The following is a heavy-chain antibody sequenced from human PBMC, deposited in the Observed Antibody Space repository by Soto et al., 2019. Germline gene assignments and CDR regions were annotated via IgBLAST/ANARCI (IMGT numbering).Heavy chain of an antibody. D-gene: IGHD3-9*01. CDR1: GGSISSGGYY. CDR3: AREMTGYHGGYYYYRDV. CDR2: IYQSGST. J-gene: IGHJ6*03. Sequence: SETLSLTCTVSGGSISSGGYYWSWIRQHPGKGLEWIGDIYQSGSTNYNPSLKSRVTISVDTSKNQFSLKLSSVTAADTAVYYCAREMTGYHGGYYYYRDVWGKGTTVTVSS. V-gene: IGHV4-31*03.